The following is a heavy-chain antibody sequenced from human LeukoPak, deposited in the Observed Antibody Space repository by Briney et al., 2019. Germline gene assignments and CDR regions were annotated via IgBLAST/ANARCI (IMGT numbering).Heavy chain of an antibody. Sequence: ASVKVSCKASGYTFTGYYIHWVRQAPGQGLEWMGWINPNSGATKYAQKFQGRVTMTRDTSITTAYMQLSRLRSDDTAVYYCAREESSGYNWFDPRGQGTLVTVSS. J-gene: IGHJ5*02. CDR3: AREESSGYNWFDP. CDR2: INPNSGAT. V-gene: IGHV1-2*02. CDR1: GYTFTGYY. D-gene: IGHD3-22*01.